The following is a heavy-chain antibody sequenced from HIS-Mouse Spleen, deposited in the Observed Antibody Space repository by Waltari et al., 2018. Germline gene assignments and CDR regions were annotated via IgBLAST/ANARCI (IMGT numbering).Heavy chain of an antibody. D-gene: IGHD6-13*01. J-gene: IGHJ4*02. CDR3: AKVGHSSSWYYFDY. Sequence: QVQLVESGGGVVQPGRSLRLSCAASGFTFSSYGMHWVRQAPGKGLDWVAVIWYDGSNKDYADSVKGRFTISRDNSKNTLYLQMNSLRAEDTAVYYCAKVGHSSSWYYFDYWGQGTLVTVSS. CDR1: GFTFSSYG. CDR2: IWYDGSNK. V-gene: IGHV3-33*06.